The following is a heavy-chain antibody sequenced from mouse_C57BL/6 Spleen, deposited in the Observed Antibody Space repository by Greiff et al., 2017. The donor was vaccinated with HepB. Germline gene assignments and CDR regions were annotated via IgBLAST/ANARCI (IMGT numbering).Heavy chain of an antibody. J-gene: IGHJ3*01. CDR1: GFTFSSYG. Sequence: EVMLVESGGDLVKPGGSLKLSCAASGFTFSSYGMSWVRQTPDKRLEWVATISSGGSYTYSPASVKGRFTISRDNAKNTLYLQMSSLKSENTAKYYCARQGDYDGDWFAYWGQGTLVTVSA. D-gene: IGHD2-4*01. CDR2: ISSGGSYT. V-gene: IGHV5-6*01. CDR3: ARQGDYDGDWFAY.